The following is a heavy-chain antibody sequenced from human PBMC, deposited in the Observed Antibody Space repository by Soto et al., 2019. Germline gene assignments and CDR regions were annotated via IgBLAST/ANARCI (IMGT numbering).Heavy chain of an antibody. CDR3: ARELTGEDWFDP. CDR2: IYYSGST. V-gene: IGHV4-61*01. Sequence: PSETLSLTCTVSGGSVSSGSYYWSWIRQPPGKGLEWIGYIYYSGSTNYNPSLKSRVTISVDTSKNQFSLKLSSVTAADTAVYDCARELTGEDWFDPWGQGTLVTVSS. J-gene: IGHJ5*02. D-gene: IGHD7-27*01. CDR1: GGSVSSGSYY.